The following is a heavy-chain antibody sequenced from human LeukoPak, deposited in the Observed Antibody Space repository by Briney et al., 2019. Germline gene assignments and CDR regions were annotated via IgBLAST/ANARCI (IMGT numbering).Heavy chain of an antibody. J-gene: IGHJ5*02. Sequence: PSETLSLTCTVSGDCISGSYWSWIRQPPGEGLEWVGYIYRIGTTSYNPALTSRVTMAVDTSKNHFSLTLDSVTAAYTAVYYCARHTATTYSSSSDWFDPWGQGTLVTVSS. CDR1: GDCISGSY. D-gene: IGHD6-6*01. V-gene: IGHV4-4*09. CDR2: IYRIGTT. CDR3: ARHTATTYSSSSDWFDP.